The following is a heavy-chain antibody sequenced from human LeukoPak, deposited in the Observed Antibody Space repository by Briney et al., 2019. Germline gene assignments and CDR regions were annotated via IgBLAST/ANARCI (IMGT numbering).Heavy chain of an antibody. Sequence: GGSLRLSCAASGFTFDDYGMNWVRQPPGKGLEWVPAIGRSGANSYYATSVKGRFSVSRDNTKNTFHLQMNSLRAEDTAIYYCAKLQTAVVPAATLGFDSWGQGTLVTVSS. J-gene: IGHJ4*02. CDR2: IGRSGANS. CDR3: AKLQTAVVPAATLGFDS. D-gene: IGHD2-2*01. CDR1: GFTFDDYG. V-gene: IGHV3-20*04.